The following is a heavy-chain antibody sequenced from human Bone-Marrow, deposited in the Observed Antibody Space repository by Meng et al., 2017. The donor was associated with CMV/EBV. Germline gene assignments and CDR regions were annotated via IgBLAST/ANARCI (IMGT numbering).Heavy chain of an antibody. D-gene: IGHD3-3*01. J-gene: IGHJ6*02. CDR1: GFTFSSYE. V-gene: IGHV3-48*03. CDR3: AREELTYYDFWSGSYGMDV. Sequence: GESLKISCAASGFTFSSYEMNWVRQAPGKGLEWVSYISSSGSTIYYADSVKGRFTISRDNAKNSLYLQMNSLRAEDTAVYYCAREELTYYDFWSGSYGMDVWGQGTTVNVSS. CDR2: ISSSGSTI.